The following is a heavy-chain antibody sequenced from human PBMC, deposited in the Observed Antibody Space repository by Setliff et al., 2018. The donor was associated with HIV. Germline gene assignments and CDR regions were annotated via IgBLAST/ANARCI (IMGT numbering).Heavy chain of an antibody. D-gene: IGHD3-10*01. CDR1: WESKINHD. J-gene: IGHJ6*04. CDR3: VGVPSYYGTGTLWA. CDR2: MFRGGGR. Sequence: PSETLSLTCSVSWESKINHDWGWIRQSPGRGLEWIGSMFRGGGRQFQPSLASRVSISGATSKNQFSLKMTSVTPADTAVYFCVGVPSYYGTGTLWAWGKGITVTVSS. V-gene: IGHV4-59*11.